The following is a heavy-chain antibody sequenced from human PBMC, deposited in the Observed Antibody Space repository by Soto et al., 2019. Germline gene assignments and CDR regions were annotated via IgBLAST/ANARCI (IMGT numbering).Heavy chain of an antibody. Sequence: SETLSLTCTVPGASLSSGGYFYTWVRQRPGGGLEWLGSNNYRADTYYTPSLRSRITISLDTSQNQFSLWLTSVTAADTGIYYCARGGTGWKALNYFDSWGQGILVTVSS. CDR1: GASLSSGGYF. D-gene: IGHD6-19*01. CDR3: ARGGTGWKALNYFDS. V-gene: IGHV4-31*03. CDR2: NNYRADT. J-gene: IGHJ4*02.